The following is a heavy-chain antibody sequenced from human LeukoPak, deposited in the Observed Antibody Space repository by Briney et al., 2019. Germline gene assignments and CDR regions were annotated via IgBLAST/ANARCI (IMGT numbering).Heavy chain of an antibody. CDR1: GFTFSSYS. Sequence: GGSLRLSCAASGFTFSSYSMNWVRQAPGKGLEWISSISSSSSYIYYADSVKGRFTISRDNAKNSLYLQMNSLRAEDTAVYYCARDQFAQYYYDSSGYSNWGQGTLVTVSS. CDR3: ARDQFAQYYYDSSGYSN. J-gene: IGHJ4*02. V-gene: IGHV3-21*01. CDR2: ISSSSSYI. D-gene: IGHD3-22*01.